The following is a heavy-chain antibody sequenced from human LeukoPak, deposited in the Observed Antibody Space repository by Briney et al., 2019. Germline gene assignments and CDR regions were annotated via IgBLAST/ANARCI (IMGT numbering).Heavy chain of an antibody. CDR3: AIIWRMNVFDF. Sequence: PGRSLRLSCAGSGFTFSSYDMHWVRQAPGKGLEWLAVISTDGGNEYYGDSVKGRFTVSRDNSNNTLFLRMNSLRPEDTALYYCAIIWRMNVFDFWGQGTMVTVSS. D-gene: IGHD1-1*01. CDR2: ISTDGGNE. J-gene: IGHJ3*01. CDR1: GFTFSSYD. V-gene: IGHV3-30*03.